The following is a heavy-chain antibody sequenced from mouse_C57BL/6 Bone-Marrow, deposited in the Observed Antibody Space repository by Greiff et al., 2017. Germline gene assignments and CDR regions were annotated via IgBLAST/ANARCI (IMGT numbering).Heavy chain of an antibody. J-gene: IGHJ3*01. D-gene: IGHD2-4*01. CDR2: IYPGDGAT. Sequence: VQRVESGPELVKPGASVKISCKASGYAFSSSWMNWVKQRPGKGLEWIGRIYPGDGATNYTGKFKGKATLTADKSSSTAYMQLSSLTSEDSAVYFCARSGGLAYWGQGTLVTVSA. CDR3: ARSGGLAY. CDR1: GYAFSSSW. V-gene: IGHV1-82*01.